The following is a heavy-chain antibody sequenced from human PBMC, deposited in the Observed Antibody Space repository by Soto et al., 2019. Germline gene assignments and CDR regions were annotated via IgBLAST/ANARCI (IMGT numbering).Heavy chain of an antibody. CDR2: IYYSGRT. CDR1: GGSISSGDYY. J-gene: IGHJ6*02. Sequence: QVQLQESGPGLVKPSQTLSLTCTVSGGSISSGDYYWSWIRQPPGKGLEWIGYIYYSGRTYYNPSLNDRVTVSVDTSTNQFSLKLSSVTAADTAVYYCARVGFGELLAHGMDVWGQGTTVTVSS. V-gene: IGHV4-30-4*01. CDR3: ARVGFGELLAHGMDV. D-gene: IGHD3-10*01.